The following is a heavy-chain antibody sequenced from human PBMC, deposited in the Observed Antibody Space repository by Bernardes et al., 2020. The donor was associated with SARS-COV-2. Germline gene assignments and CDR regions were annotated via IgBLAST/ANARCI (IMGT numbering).Heavy chain of an antibody. CDR1: GFTFDDYA. V-gene: IGHV3-9*01. D-gene: IGHD3-10*01. J-gene: IGHJ4*02. Sequence: GGSLRLSCAASGFTFDDYAMHWVRQAPGKGLEWVSGISWNSGSIGYADSVKGRFTISRDNAKNSLYLQMNSLRAEDTALYYCAKDKDPFGEFVDYWGQGTLVTVSS. CDR3: AKDKDPFGEFVDY. CDR2: ISWNSGSI.